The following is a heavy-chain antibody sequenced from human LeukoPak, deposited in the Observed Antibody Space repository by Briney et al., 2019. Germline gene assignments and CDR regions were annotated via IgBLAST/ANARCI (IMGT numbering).Heavy chain of an antibody. CDR2: IYTSGST. J-gene: IGHJ3*02. CDR1: GGSISSGSYF. V-gene: IGHV4-61*02. Sequence: SETLSLTCTVSGGSISSGSYFWNWIRQPAGKGLEWIGRIYTSGSTDYNPSLKSRVTISLDTSKNQFSLKLSSVTAADTYVYYCARGGHYDSSGSRDAFDIWGQGTMVTVSS. CDR3: ARGGHYDSSGSRDAFDI. D-gene: IGHD3-22*01.